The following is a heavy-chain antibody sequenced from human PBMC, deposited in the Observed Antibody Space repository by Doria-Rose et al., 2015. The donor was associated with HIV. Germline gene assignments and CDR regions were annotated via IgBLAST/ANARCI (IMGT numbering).Heavy chain of an antibody. Sequence: VQLVESGGGLVQPGRSLRLSCITSGFTFGDYTMSWVRQAPGKGLEWGGFIRTKAYFGTPEYAASVRGRFTISRDDSKNIAYLQMTSLKTEDTAVYFCTRDNGGAAVGASYYWGQGTLVTVSS. CDR2: IRTKAYFGTP. D-gene: IGHD1-26*01. CDR3: TRDNGGAAVGASYY. V-gene: IGHV3-49*04. J-gene: IGHJ4*02. CDR1: GFTFGDYT.